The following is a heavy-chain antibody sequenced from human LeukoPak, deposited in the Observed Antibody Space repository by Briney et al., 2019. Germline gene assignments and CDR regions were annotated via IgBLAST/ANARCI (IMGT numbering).Heavy chain of an antibody. V-gene: IGHV3-7*01. D-gene: IGHD3-22*01. CDR3: ASSHDSSGND. J-gene: IGHJ4*02. CDR1: GISFSSYW. CDR2: IKYDGTHK. Sequence: PGGSLRLSCVASGISFSSYWMAWVRQAPGKRLEWVANIKYDGTHKFYADSVKGRFTISRDNAKNSLFLEMNSLRADDTAVYFCASSHDSSGNDWGQGTLVTVSS.